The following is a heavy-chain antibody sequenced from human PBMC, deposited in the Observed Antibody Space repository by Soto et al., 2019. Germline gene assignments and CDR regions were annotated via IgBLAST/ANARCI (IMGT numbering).Heavy chain of an antibody. CDR1: GYTLTELS. CDR2: FDPEDGET. CDR3: ATLKLGYYSYYFDY. J-gene: IGHJ4*02. V-gene: IGHV1-24*01. Sequence: GASVKVSCKVSGYTLTELSMHWVRQAPGKGLEWMGGFDPEDGETIYAQKFQGRVTMTEDTSTDTAYMELSSLRSEDTAVYYCATLKLGYYSYYFDYWGQGTLVTVSS. D-gene: IGHD3-22*01.